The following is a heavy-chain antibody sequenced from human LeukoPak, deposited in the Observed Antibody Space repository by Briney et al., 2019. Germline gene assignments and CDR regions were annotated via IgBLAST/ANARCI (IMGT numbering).Heavy chain of an antibody. Sequence: GASVKVSCKASGYTFTSYYMHWVRQAPGQGLEWMGIINPSGGSTSYAQKFQGRVTMTRDTSTSTVYMELSSLRSEDTAVYYCAREDCTNGVCYYIDYWGQGTLVTVSS. CDR3: AREDCTNGVCYYIDY. J-gene: IGHJ4*02. CDR2: INPSGGST. V-gene: IGHV1-46*01. CDR1: GYTFTSYY. D-gene: IGHD2-8*01.